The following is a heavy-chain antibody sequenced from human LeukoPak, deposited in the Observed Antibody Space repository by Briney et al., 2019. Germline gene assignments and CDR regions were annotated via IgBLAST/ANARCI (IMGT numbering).Heavy chain of an antibody. Sequence: SETLSLTCTVSGYSISSGYYWGWIRQPPGKGLEWIGSIYHSGSTYYNPSLKSRVTISVDTSKNQFSLKLSSVTAADTAVYYCARSGAVYYYYMDVWGKGTTVTVSS. CDR3: ARSGAVYYYYMDV. J-gene: IGHJ6*03. CDR2: IYHSGST. CDR1: GYSISSGYY. V-gene: IGHV4-38-2*02.